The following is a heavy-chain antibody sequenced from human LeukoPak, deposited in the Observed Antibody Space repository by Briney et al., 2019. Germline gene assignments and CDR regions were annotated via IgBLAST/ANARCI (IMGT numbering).Heavy chain of an antibody. CDR3: ARDLRTAWIQLWSLAYGMDV. CDR1: GYTFTSYG. J-gene: IGHJ6*02. CDR2: ISAYNGNT. Sequence: GASVKVSCKASGYTFTSYGISWVRQAPGQGLEWMGWISAYNGNTNYAQKLQGRVTMTTDISTSTAYMELRSLRSDDTAAYYCARDLRTAWIQLWSLAYGMDVWGQGTTVTVSS. D-gene: IGHD5-18*01. V-gene: IGHV1-18*01.